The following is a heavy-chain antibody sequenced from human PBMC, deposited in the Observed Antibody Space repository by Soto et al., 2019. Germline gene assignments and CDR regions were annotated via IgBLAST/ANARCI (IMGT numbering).Heavy chain of an antibody. Sequence: VQLVESGGDLVQPGGSLRLSCVTSGLTVSNYWLSWVRQATGKGLEWVANINQAGNKKYYVDPVKGRFTISRDNAKNSLYLQMNSLKAEDTAVYYCARDRGSGRYWGQGTLVTVSS. D-gene: IGHD7-27*01. CDR2: INQAGNKK. J-gene: IGHJ4*02. CDR3: ARDRGSGRY. CDR1: GLTVSNYW. V-gene: IGHV3-7*05.